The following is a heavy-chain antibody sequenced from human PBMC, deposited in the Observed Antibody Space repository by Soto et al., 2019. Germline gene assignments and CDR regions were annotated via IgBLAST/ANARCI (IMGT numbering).Heavy chain of an antibody. J-gene: IGHJ4*02. D-gene: IGHD4-17*01. CDR1: GFTLSDFA. Sequence: QVQLVESGGGVVQPGKSLRLSCAASGFTLSDFAMHWVRQAPGKGLEWVAVISYDGSKKYFADSVKGRFTISRDNSNNTLYLQMTSLRPADTAVYHSASPVGDFDPYFDSWGTGTLVNVSS. V-gene: IGHV3-30-3*01. CDR2: ISYDGSKK. CDR3: ASPVGDFDPYFDS.